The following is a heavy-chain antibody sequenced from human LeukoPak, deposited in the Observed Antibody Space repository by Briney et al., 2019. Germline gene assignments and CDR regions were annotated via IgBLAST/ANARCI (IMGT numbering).Heavy chain of an antibody. CDR3: AQFDSGGYYSTY. Sequence: SETLSLTCTVSGVSISSYYWSWIRQPPGKGLEWIGHIYYSGGANYNPSLKSRVTISVDTSKNQFSLNLTSVTAADTAVYYCAQFDSGGYYSTYWGQGTLVTVSS. V-gene: IGHV4-59*08. J-gene: IGHJ4*02. CDR2: IYYSGGA. D-gene: IGHD3-22*01. CDR1: GVSISSYY.